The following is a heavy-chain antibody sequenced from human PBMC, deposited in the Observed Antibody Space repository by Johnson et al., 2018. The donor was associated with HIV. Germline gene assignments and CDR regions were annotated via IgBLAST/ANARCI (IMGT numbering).Heavy chain of an antibody. CDR1: GFTFSSYG. CDR3: TTDRYAFDI. J-gene: IGHJ3*02. V-gene: IGHV3-30*02. CDR2: IRYDGSNK. Sequence: QVQLVESGGGVVQPGGSLRLSCAASGFTFSSYGMHWVRQAPGKGLEWVAFIRYDGSNKYYADSVKGRFTISRDNSKNTLYLQMNSLKTEDTAVYYCTTDRYAFDIWGQETLVTVSS. D-gene: IGHD1-1*01.